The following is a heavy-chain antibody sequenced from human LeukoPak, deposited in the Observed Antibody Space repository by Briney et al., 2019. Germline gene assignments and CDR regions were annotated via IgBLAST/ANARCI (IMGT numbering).Heavy chain of an antibody. V-gene: IGHV3-23*01. D-gene: IGHD3-3*01. CDR3: ANSQGTIFGVVDY. CDR1: GFTFTNDF. CDR2: ISGNGVLT. J-gene: IGHJ4*02. Sequence: PGGSLRLSCAASGFTFTNDFMTWVRQAPGKGLEWISGISGNGVLTYYADSVKGRFTVSRDNSQNILHLQLNNVRAEDSAIYYCANSQGTIFGVVDYWGQGTLVTVSS.